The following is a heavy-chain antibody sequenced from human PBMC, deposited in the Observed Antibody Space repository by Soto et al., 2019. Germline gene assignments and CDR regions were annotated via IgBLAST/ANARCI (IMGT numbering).Heavy chain of an antibody. Sequence: QVQLVQSGPEVRKPGASVKVSCEASGYNFIAYGISWVRQAPGQGLEWMGWISVYNGNTEYAQKFLGSVTMTSATSTNTAYMELTSLRSDDTAVYYCARGNPGGQYWGQGTLVTVSS. CDR3: ARGNPGGQY. CDR1: GYNFIAYG. CDR2: ISVYNGNT. D-gene: IGHD3-10*01. J-gene: IGHJ4*02. V-gene: IGHV1-18*01.